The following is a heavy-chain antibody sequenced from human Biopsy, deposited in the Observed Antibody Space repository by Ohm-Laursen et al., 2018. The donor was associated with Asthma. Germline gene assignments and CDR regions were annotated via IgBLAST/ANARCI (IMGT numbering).Heavy chain of an antibody. J-gene: IGHJ6*02. Sequence: GSLRLSCAASGFTFSSYSMNWARQAPGKGLEWVSYISSSSSTIYYADSVKGRFTISRDNAKNSLYLQMNSLRDEDTAVYYCARMITIFGVVSRGMDVWGQGTTVTVSS. CDR3: ARMITIFGVVSRGMDV. CDR2: ISSSSSTI. D-gene: IGHD3-3*01. V-gene: IGHV3-48*02. CDR1: GFTFSSYS.